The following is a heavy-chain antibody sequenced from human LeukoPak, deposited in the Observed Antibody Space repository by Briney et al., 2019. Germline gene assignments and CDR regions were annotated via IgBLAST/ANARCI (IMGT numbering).Heavy chain of an antibody. CDR1: GFTFSDYY. J-gene: IGHJ4*02. CDR3: ARDGDSYGYGIDY. Sequence: GSLRLSCAASGFTFSDYYMNWVRQAPGKGLEWVSYISSSGSTIYYADSVKGRFTISRDNAKNSLYLQMNSLRGEDTAIYYCARDGDSYGYGIDYWGQGTLVTVSS. V-gene: IGHV3-69-1*02. D-gene: IGHD5-18*01. CDR2: ISSSGSTI.